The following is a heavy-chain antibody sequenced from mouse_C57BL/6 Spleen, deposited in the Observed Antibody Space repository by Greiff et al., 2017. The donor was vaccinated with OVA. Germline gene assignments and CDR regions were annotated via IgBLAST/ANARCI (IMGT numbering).Heavy chain of an antibody. CDR1: GYTFTSYW. CDR3: ARRGYYSNYVAWFAY. J-gene: IGHJ3*01. D-gene: IGHD2-5*01. Sequence: VQLQQPGAELVKPGASVKMSCKASGYTFTSYWITWVKQRPGQGLEWIGDIYPGSGSTNYNEKFKSKATLTVDTSSSTAYMQLSSLTSEDSAVYYCARRGYYSNYVAWFAYWGQGTLVTVSA. CDR2: IYPGSGST. V-gene: IGHV1-55*01.